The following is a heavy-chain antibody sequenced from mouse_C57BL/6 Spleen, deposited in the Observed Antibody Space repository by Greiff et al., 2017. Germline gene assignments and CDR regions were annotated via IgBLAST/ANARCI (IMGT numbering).Heavy chain of an antibody. D-gene: IGHD1-1*01. CDR3: ERIHYYCSSYGFDY. CDR2: IIPNNGGT. V-gene: IGHV1-18*01. J-gene: IGHJ2*01. Sequence: VQLQQSGPELVKPGASVKIPCKASGYTFTDYNMDWVKQSHGKSLEWIGDIIPNNGGTIYNQKFKGKAKLTVDKYSSTAYMELRSLTSGDTAVYYCERIHYYCSSYGFDYWGQGTTLKVAS. CDR1: GYTFTDYN.